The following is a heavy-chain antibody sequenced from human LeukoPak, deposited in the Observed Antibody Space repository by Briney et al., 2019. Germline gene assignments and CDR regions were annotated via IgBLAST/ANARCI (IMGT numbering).Heavy chain of an antibody. Sequence: ASVKVSCKVSGYTLTELSMHWVRQAPGKGLEWMGGFDPEDGETIYAQKFQGRVTMTEDTSTDTAYMELSSLRSEDTAVYYCATGRVRDGYNPYYFDYWGQGTLVTVSS. D-gene: IGHD5-24*01. CDR2: FDPEDGET. CDR3: ATGRVRDGYNPYYFDY. CDR1: GYTLTELS. V-gene: IGHV1-24*01. J-gene: IGHJ4*02.